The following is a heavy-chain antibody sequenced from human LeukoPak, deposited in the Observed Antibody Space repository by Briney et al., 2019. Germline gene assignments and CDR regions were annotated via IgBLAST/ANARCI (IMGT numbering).Heavy chain of an antibody. V-gene: IGHV4-61*08. CDR2: IYHSGST. CDR1: GPSVSSSGYY. D-gene: IGHD6-13*01. J-gene: IGHJ4*02. Sequence: PSETLSLTCTVSGPSVSSSGYYWSWIRQPPGKGLEWIGYIYHSGSTNYNPSLKSRVTISVDTPKNQFSLKLTSMTAADTAVYYCGRETIAATGTSVFFDYWGQGTLVTVSS. CDR3: GRETIAATGTSVFFDY.